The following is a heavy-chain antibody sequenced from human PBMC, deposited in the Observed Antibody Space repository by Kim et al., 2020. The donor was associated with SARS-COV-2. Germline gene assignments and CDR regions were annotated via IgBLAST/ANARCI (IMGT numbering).Heavy chain of an antibody. Sequence: ASVKVSCKVSGYTLTELSMHWVRQAPGKGLEWMGGFDPEDGETIYAQKFQGRVTMTEDTSTDTAYMELSSLRSEDTAVYYCATAITMIVVAMAEFDYWGQGTLVTVSS. CDR1: GYTLTELS. CDR2: FDPEDGET. J-gene: IGHJ4*02. V-gene: IGHV1-24*01. D-gene: IGHD3-22*01. CDR3: ATAITMIVVAMAEFDY.